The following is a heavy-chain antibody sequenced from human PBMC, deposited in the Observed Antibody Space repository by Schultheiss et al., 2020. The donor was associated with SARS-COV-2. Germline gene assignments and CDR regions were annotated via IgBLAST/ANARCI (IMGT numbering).Heavy chain of an antibody. Sequence: SETLSLTCVVSGFSISSGDYYWSWIRQPPGKGLEWIGYIYYSGSTYYNPSLKSRVTISVDTSKNQFSLKLSSVTAADTAVYYCARTRLAARPSWFDPWGQGTLVTVSS. CDR2: IYYSGST. V-gene: IGHV4-30-4*01. CDR3: ARTRLAARPSWFDP. D-gene: IGHD6-6*01. J-gene: IGHJ5*02. CDR1: GFSISSGDYY.